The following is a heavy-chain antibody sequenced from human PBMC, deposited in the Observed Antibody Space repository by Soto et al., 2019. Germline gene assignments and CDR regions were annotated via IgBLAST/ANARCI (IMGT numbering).Heavy chain of an antibody. V-gene: IGHV1-69*01. CDR2: IIPISGTA. CDR3: ARSQGSSTSLEIYYYYYYGMDV. CDR1: GGTFSSYA. J-gene: IGHJ6*02. Sequence: QVQLVQSGAEVKKPGSSVKVSCKASGGTFSSYAISWVRQAPGQGLEWMGGIIPISGTANYAQKFQGRVTMTADESTSTDYMELSSLRSEDTAVYYCARSQGSSTSLEIYYYYYYGMDVWGQGTTVNVSS. D-gene: IGHD2-2*01.